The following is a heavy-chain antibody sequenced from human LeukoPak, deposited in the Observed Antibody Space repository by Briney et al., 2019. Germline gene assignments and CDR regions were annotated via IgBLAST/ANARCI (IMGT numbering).Heavy chain of an antibody. CDR1: GITLSNYG. Sequence: GGSLRLSCAVSGITLSNYGMSWARQAPGKGLEWVAGISDSGGNTNYADSVKGRFTISRDNPKNTLYLQMNSLRAEDTAVYFCAKRGVVIRVILVGFHKQAYYFDSWGQGALVTVSS. V-gene: IGHV3-23*01. D-gene: IGHD3-22*01. J-gene: IGHJ4*02. CDR3: AKRGVVIRVILVGFHKQAYYFDS. CDR2: ISDSGGNT.